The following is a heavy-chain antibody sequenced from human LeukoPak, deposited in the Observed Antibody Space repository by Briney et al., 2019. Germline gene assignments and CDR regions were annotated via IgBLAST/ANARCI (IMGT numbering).Heavy chain of an antibody. CDR1: GFTFSSYW. CDR3: ARENSGPYFDY. Sequence: PGGSPRLSCAASGFTFSSYWMSWVRQAPGKGLEWVANIKQDGSEKYYVDSVKGRFTISRDNAKNSLYLQMNSLRAEDTAVYYCARENSGPYFDYWGQGTLVTVSS. V-gene: IGHV3-7*01. CDR2: IKQDGSEK. J-gene: IGHJ4*02. D-gene: IGHD1-26*01.